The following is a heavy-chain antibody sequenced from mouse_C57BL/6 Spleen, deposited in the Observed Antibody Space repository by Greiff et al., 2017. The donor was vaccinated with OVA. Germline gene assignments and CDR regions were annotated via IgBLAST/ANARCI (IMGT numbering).Heavy chain of an antibody. V-gene: IGHV1-69*01. CDR2: IDPSASYT. D-gene: IGHD2-3*01. CDR1: GYTFTSYW. J-gene: IGHJ2*01. Sequence: QVQLQQPGAELVMPGASVKLSCKASGYTFTSYWMHWVKQRPGQGLEWIGEIDPSASYTNYNHKFKGKSTLTVDKSSSTAYMQLSSLTSEDSAVYDCARWGYDGYYYFDYWGQGTTLTVSS. CDR3: ARWGYDGYYYFDY.